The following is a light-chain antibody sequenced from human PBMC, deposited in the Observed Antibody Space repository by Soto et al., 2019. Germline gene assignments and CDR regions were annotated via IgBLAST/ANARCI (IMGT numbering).Light chain of an antibody. Sequence: EIVMTQSPATLSVSPGERATLSCRASQSVSNNLAWYQQKPGQTPKLLIYVASTRATGIPARFSGSGSGTEFTLSISSLQSEDFAFYYCQQYNVLPLTFGGGTKVEFK. J-gene: IGKJ4*01. CDR3: QQYNVLPLT. CDR1: QSVSNN. CDR2: VAS. V-gene: IGKV3-15*01.